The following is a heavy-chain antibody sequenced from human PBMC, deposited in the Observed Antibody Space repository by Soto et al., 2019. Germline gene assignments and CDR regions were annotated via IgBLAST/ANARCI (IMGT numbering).Heavy chain of an antibody. CDR2: ISAFNGNT. Sequence: ASVKVSCKASGFRFSDYGFNWLRQAPGQGLEWMGWISAFNGNTETAQGLQDRVTMTTDSSTTTAHMDLTNLTTDDTAIYYCARSYYLADAFDVWGQGTMVTVS. J-gene: IGHJ3*01. D-gene: IGHD3-16*01. CDR3: ARSYYLADAFDV. V-gene: IGHV1-18*01. CDR1: GFRFSDYG.